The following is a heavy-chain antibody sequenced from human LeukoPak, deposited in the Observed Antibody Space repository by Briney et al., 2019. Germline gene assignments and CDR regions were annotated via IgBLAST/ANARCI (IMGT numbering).Heavy chain of an antibody. Sequence: GSSVKVSCKASGGTFSSYAISWVRQAPGQGLEWMGRINPNSGGTNYAQKFQGRVTMTRDTSISTAYMELSRLRSDDTAVYYCARAFGVVIEDFYYYYGMDVWGQGTTVTVSS. V-gene: IGHV1-2*06. D-gene: IGHD3-3*01. CDR1: GGTFSSYA. CDR3: ARAFGVVIEDFYYYYGMDV. CDR2: INPNSGGT. J-gene: IGHJ6*02.